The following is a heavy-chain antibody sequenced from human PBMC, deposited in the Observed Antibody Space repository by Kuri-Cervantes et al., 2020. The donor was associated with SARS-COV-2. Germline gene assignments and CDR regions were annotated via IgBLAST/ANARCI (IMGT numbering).Heavy chain of an antibody. V-gene: IGHV3-9*01. CDR1: GFTFDEYD. CDR3: RKAFYGGNRGGVDY. Sequence: GESLKISCAASGFTFDEYDMHWVRQAPGKGLEWVSGISNNSGSIGYADSVKGRFTITRDNAKNSLYLQMNSVRAEDTALYYCRKAFYGGNRGGVDYWGQGTLVTVSS. J-gene: IGHJ4*01. D-gene: IGHD4-23*01. CDR2: ISNNSGSI.